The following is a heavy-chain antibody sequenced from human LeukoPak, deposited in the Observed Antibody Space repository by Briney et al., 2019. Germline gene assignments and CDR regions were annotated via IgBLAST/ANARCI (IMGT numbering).Heavy chain of an antibody. CDR1: GFTFSSYS. D-gene: IGHD3-3*01. Sequence: PGGSLRLSCAASGFTFSSYSMNWVRQAPGKGLEWVSSISSSSSYIYYADSVKGRFTISRDNAKNSLYLQMNSLRAEDTAVYYCARRNGGRGYDFWSGYPGYYMDVWGKGTTVTVSS. CDR2: ISSSSSYI. J-gene: IGHJ6*03. CDR3: ARRNGGRGYDFWSGYPGYYMDV. V-gene: IGHV3-21*01.